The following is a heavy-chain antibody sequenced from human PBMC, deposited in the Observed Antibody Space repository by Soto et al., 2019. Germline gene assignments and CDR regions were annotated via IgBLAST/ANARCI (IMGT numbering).Heavy chain of an antibody. Sequence: EVQLVESGGGLVQPGGSLRLSCAASGFSFSNYEMNWVRQAPGKGLEWVAYISSGGSTVHYADSVRGRFTVSRDNARNSLYLQMNTLRGEDTALYYCARDRAAGGYWGQGTLVTVSS. CDR1: GFSFSNYE. V-gene: IGHV3-48*03. CDR2: ISSGGSTV. CDR3: ARDRAAGGY. D-gene: IGHD6-13*01. J-gene: IGHJ4*02.